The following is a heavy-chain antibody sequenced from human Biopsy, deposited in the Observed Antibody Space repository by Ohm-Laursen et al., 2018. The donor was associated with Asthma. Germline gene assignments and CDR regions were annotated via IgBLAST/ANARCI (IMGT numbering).Heavy chain of an antibody. CDR1: GFVFSQCG. Sequence: RSLRLSCAASGFVFSQCGMHWVRQGPGKGLEWVAVIWYDGSIKYYADSVKGRFSISRDNSKNTLYLQMNSLRVEDTAVFYCARAKSGSLYSPADYWGQGTLVTVSS. D-gene: IGHD1-26*01. J-gene: IGHJ4*02. V-gene: IGHV3-33*08. CDR2: IWYDGSIK. CDR3: ARAKSGSLYSPADY.